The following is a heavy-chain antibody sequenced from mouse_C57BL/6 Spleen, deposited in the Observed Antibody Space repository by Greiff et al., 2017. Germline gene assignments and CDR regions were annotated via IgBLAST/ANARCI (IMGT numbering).Heavy chain of an antibody. CDR3: ARALTGTRWYFDV. V-gene: IGHV5-16*01. Sequence: EVQVVESEGGLVQPGSSMKLSCTASGFTFSDYYMAWVRQVPEKGLEWVANINYDGSSTYYLDSLKSRFIISRDNAKNILYLQMSSLKSEDTATYYCARALTGTRWYFDVWGTGTTVTVSS. CDR1: GFTFSDYY. D-gene: IGHD4-1*01. CDR2: INYDGSST. J-gene: IGHJ1*03.